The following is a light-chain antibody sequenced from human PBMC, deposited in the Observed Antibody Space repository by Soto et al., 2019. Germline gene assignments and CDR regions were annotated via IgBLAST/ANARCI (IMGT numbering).Light chain of an antibody. CDR1: SSNIGSNT. Sequence: QSVLTQPPSASGTPGQRVTISCSGSSSNIGSNTGNWYQQLPGTAPKLLIDSNNQRPSGVPDRFSGSKSGTSASLAISGLQSEDEADYYCAAWDDSLNGWVFGGGTKVTVL. CDR3: AAWDDSLNGWV. CDR2: SNN. V-gene: IGLV1-44*01. J-gene: IGLJ3*02.